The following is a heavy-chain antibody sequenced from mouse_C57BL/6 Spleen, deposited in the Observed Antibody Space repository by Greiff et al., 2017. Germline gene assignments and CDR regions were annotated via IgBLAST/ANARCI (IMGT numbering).Heavy chain of an antibody. D-gene: IGHD2-3*01. Sequence: VQLQQSVAELVRPGASVKLSCTASGFNIKNTYMHWVQQRPEQGLEWIGRIDPANGNTKYAPKFQGKATITADTSSNTAYLQLSSLTSEDTAIYYGASYDGYCYYAMDYWGQGTSVTVSS. V-gene: IGHV14-3*01. CDR3: ASYDGYCYYAMDY. CDR1: GFNIKNTY. J-gene: IGHJ4*01. CDR2: IDPANGNT.